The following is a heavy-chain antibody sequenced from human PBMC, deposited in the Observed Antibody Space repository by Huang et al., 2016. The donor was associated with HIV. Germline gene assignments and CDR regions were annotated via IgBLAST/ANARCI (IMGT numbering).Heavy chain of an antibody. CDR2: INPSGVST. CDR3: ARDIPANYYDSSGLDY. V-gene: IGHV1-46*01. Sequence: QVQLVQSGAEVKKPGASVKVSCKASGYTFTSYYMHWVRQAPGKGLEWMGIINPSGVSTDYALKFQGRVTMTRDTSTSTVYMELSSLRSEDTAVYYCARDIPANYYDSSGLDYWGQGTLVTVSS. D-gene: IGHD3-22*01. J-gene: IGHJ4*02. CDR1: GYTFTSYY.